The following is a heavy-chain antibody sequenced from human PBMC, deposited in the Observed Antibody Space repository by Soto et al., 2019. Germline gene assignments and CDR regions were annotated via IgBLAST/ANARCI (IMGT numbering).Heavy chain of an antibody. J-gene: IGHJ5*02. D-gene: IGHD1-26*01. CDR3: ARDPVGTSWFDP. CDR1: GGSLSSYY. V-gene: IGHV4-59*01. CDR2: IYYSGST. Sequence: SETLSLTCTVSGGSLSSYYWGWLRQPPGKGLEWIGYIYYSGSTNYNPSPKSRVTISVDTSKNQFSLKLSSVTAADTAVYSCARDPVGTSWFDPWGQGTLVTVSS.